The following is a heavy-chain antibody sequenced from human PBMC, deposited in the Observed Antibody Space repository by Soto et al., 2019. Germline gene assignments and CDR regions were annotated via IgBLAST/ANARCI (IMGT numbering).Heavy chain of an antibody. CDR3: ASYYYDSSGYSDY. CDR2: IYHSGST. J-gene: IGHJ4*02. V-gene: IGHV4-4*02. D-gene: IGHD3-22*01. Sequence: TSETLSLTCAVSGGSISSSNWWSWVRQPPGKGLEWIGEIYHSGSTNYNPSLKSRVTISVDKSKNQFSLKLSSVTAADTAVYYCASYYYDSSGYSDYWGQGTLVTVS. CDR1: GGSISSSNW.